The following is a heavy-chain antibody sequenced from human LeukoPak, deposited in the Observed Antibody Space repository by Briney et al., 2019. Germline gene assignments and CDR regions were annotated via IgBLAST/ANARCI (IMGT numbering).Heavy chain of an antibody. Sequence: SETLSLTCAVYGGSFSGYSWNWVRQPPGQGLEWIGEINHSGSTNYNPSLKSRVTVSVHTSKNQFPLKLTSVTAADTAVYYCARLKPTYYSDSSGFDYWGQGTLVTVSS. CDR1: GGSFSGYS. V-gene: IGHV4-34*01. CDR3: ARLKPTYYSDSSGFDY. D-gene: IGHD3-22*01. CDR2: INHSGST. J-gene: IGHJ4*02.